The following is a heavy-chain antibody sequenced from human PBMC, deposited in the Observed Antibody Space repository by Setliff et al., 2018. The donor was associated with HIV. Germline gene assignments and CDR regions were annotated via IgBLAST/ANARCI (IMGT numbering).Heavy chain of an antibody. CDR1: GYSISSGYY. J-gene: IGHJ4*02. Sequence: SETLSLTCAVSGYSISSGYYWGWVRQPPEKGLEWIGSFYHSGSTYYNPSLKSRVTISVDTSKNQFSLKLSSVTAADTAVYYCARRGWNAYKAFDCWGQGTLVTVSS. CDR2: FYHSGST. V-gene: IGHV4-38-2*01. CDR3: ARRGWNAYKAFDC. D-gene: IGHD1-1*01.